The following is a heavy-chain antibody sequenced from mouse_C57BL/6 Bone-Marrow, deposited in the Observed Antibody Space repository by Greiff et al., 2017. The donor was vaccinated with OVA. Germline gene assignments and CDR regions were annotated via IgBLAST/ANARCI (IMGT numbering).Heavy chain of an antibody. Sequence: EVQVVESGGGLVQPGGSLKLSCAASGFTFSDYYMYWVRQTPEKRLEWVAYISNGGGSTYYPDTVKGRITISRDNAKNTLYLQMSRLKSEDTAMYYCARHYGYFDVWGTGTTVTVSS. CDR2: ISNGGGST. V-gene: IGHV5-12*01. J-gene: IGHJ1*03. CDR1: GFTFSDYY. CDR3: ARHYGYFDV.